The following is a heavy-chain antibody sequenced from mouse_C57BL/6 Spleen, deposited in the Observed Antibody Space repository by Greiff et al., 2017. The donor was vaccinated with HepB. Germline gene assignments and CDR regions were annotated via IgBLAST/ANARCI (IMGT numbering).Heavy chain of an antibody. CDR1: GFTFSDYG. Sequence: EVKLVESGGGLVKPGGSLKLSCAASGFTFSDYGMHWVRQAPEKGLEWVAYISSGSSTIYYADTVKGRVTISRDNAKNTLFLQMTSLRSEDTAMYYCARGIFTTVVADWDFDVWGTGTTVTVSS. D-gene: IGHD1-1*01. CDR2: ISSGSSTI. CDR3: ARGIFTTVVADWDFDV. J-gene: IGHJ1*03. V-gene: IGHV5-17*01.